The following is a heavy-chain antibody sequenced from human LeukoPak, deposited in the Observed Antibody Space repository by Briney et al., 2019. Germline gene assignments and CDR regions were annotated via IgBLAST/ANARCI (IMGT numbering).Heavy chain of an antibody. CDR2: IYNDGST. CDR3: ARVWELSYDY. V-gene: IGHV3-53*01. J-gene: IGHJ4*02. CDR1: GFTFSSYA. Sequence: AGGSLRLSCAASGFTFSSYAMSWVRQAPGKGLEWVSVIYNDGSTYYADTVKGRFTISRDNSKNTVDLLVNSLRAEDTAVYYCARVWELSYDYWGQGTLVTVSS. D-gene: IGHD3-16*02.